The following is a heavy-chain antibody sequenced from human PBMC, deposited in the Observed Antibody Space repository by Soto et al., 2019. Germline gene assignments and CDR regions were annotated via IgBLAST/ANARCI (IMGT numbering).Heavy chain of an antibody. J-gene: IGHJ4*02. Sequence: PSETLSLTCTVSGGSISSSSYYWGWIRQPPGKGLEWIGSIYYSGSTYYNPSLKSRVTISVDTSKNQFSLKLSSVTAADTAVYYCARCSSTRCYFDYWGQGTLVTVSS. CDR3: ARCSSTRCYFDY. D-gene: IGHD2-2*01. V-gene: IGHV4-39*01. CDR2: IYYSGST. CDR1: GGSISSSSYY.